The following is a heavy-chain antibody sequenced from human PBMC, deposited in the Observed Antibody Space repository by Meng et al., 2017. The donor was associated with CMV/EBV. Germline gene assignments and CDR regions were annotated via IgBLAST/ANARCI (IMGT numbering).Heavy chain of an antibody. CDR2: ISSSSGYI. D-gene: IGHD1-26*01. Sequence: GESLKISCAASGFTFSSYSMNWVRQAPGKGLEWVSSISSSSGYIYYADSVKGRFTISRDNAKNSLYLQMNSLGAEDTAVYYCARRMGKGEWELLGPTLEDAFDIWGQGTMVTVSS. J-gene: IGHJ3*02. CDR3: ARRMGKGEWELLGPTLEDAFDI. V-gene: IGHV3-21*01. CDR1: GFTFSSYS.